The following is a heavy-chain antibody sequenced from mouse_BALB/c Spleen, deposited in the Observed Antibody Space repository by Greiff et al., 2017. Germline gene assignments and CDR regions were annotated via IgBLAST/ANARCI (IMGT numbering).Heavy chain of an antibody. V-gene: IGHV5-6-5*01. Sequence: EVKVEESGGGLVKPGGSLKLSCAASGFTFSSYAMSWVRQTPEKRLEWVASISSGGSTYYPDSVKGRFTISRDNARNILYLQMSSLRSEDTAMYYCARVYDGSPYAMDYWGQGTSVTVSS. CDR1: GFTFSSYA. J-gene: IGHJ4*01. CDR3: ARVYDGSPYAMDY. D-gene: IGHD2-3*01. CDR2: ISSGGST.